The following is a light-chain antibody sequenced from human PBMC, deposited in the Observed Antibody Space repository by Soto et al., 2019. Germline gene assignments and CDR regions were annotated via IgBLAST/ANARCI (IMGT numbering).Light chain of an antibody. CDR2: GNS. J-gene: IGLJ2*01. V-gene: IGLV1-40*01. Sequence: QSVLKQPPSVSGAAGQGVTISCTGSSSNIGAGYDVHWYQQLPGTAPKLLIYGNSNRPSGVPDRFSGSKSGTSASLAITGLQAEDEADYYCQSYDSSLSGSVFGGGTKVTVL. CDR3: QSYDSSLSGSV. CDR1: SSNIGAGYD.